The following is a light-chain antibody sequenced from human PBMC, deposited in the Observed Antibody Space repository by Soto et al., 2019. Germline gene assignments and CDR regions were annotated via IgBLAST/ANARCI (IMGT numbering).Light chain of an antibody. CDR2: EVS. CDR1: STDVGGYDY. CDR3: SSYAGSNNLNV. V-gene: IGLV2-8*01. J-gene: IGLJ2*01. Sequence: QSVLTQPPSASGSPGQSVTISCTGTSTDVGGYDYVSWYQQHPGKAPKLMIYEVSQRPSGVPDRFSGSKSGNTASLTVSGLQAEDEADYYCSSYAGSNNLNVFGGGTKVTVL.